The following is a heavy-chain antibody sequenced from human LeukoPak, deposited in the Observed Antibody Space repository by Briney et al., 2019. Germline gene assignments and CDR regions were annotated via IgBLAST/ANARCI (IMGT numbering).Heavy chain of an antibody. CDR1: GGSISSYY. V-gene: IGHV4-59*01. J-gene: IGHJ4*02. Sequence: SETLSPTCTVSGGSISSYYWSWIRQPPGKGLEWIGYIYYSGSTNYNPSLKSRVTISVDTSKNQFSLKLSSVTAADTAVYYCARDRDYWGQGTLVTVSS. CDR2: IYYSGST. CDR3: ARDRDY.